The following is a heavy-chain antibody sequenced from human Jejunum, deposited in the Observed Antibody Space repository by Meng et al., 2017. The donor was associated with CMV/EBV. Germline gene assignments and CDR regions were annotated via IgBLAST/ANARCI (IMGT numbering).Heavy chain of an antibody. CDR3: ARDLSGGDDY. CDR2: INLDGRTT. J-gene: IGHJ4*02. Sequence: GAAGFTISRYWFRWVRQVPGKGLEWVSRINLDGRTTNYADSVKGRFTISRDDARDTLYLQMNSLKTEDTAVYYCARDLSGGDDYWGQGTLVTVSS. V-gene: IGHV3-74*01. CDR1: GFTISRYW. D-gene: IGHD3-9*01.